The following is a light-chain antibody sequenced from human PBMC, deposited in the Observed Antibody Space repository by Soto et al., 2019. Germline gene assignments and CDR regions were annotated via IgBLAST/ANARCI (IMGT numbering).Light chain of an antibody. CDR1: QSVLYSSNNKNY. Sequence: DIVMTQSPDSLAVSLGERATINCKSSQSVLYSSNNKNYLAWYQQRPGQPPKLLIYWASTRESGVPDRFSGSGCGTDSTLTITSLQAEDVAVYYCQQYESSPPTFGHGTKLEIK. CDR2: WAS. J-gene: IGKJ2*01. V-gene: IGKV4-1*01. CDR3: QQYESSPPT.